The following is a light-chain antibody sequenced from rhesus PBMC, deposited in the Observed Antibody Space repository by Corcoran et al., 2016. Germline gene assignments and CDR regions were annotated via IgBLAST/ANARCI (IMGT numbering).Light chain of an antibody. CDR1: QSCRSS. J-gene: IGKJ1*01. Sequence: DIQMTQSPYSLSASVGDTVTITCRASQSCRSSLAWYQQKPGKAPKLLIYSAPRLQSGVPSRLSGSKSVTVFTLTISSLQPEAIASYYCQQYYSDPRTFGQGTKVEIK. CDR3: QQYYSDPRT. CDR2: SAP. V-gene: IGKV1-46*01.